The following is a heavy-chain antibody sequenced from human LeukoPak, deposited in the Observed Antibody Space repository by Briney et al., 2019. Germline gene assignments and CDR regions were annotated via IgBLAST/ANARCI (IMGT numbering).Heavy chain of an antibody. J-gene: IGHJ4*02. CDR3: AKDQRTMVRGVNDY. D-gene: IGHD3-10*01. V-gene: IGHV3-30*18. CDR2: ISYDGSNK. CDR1: GFTFSSYG. Sequence: GGSLRLSCAASGFTFSSYGMRWVRQGPGKGLEGVAVISYDGSNKYYADSVKGRFIISRDNSKNQLYLQTNSLRAEDTAVYYCAKDQRTMVRGVNDYWGQGPLVTVSS.